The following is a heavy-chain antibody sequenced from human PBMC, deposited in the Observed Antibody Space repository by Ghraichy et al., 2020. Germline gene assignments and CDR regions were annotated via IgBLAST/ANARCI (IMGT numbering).Heavy chain of an antibody. J-gene: IGHJ4*02. CDR3: AKDRIGYCSSISCHLLDT. V-gene: IGHV3-30*18. Sequence: GGSLRLSCTVSGFTFRTYGMHWVRQAPGKGLEWVSGISYDGTNEYYGDSLRGRFTVSRDNSKNTLSLQMNSLSAEDTAVYYCAKDRIGYCSSISCHLLDTWGQGTLVTVSS. CDR2: ISYDGTNE. D-gene: IGHD2-2*01. CDR1: GFTFRTYG.